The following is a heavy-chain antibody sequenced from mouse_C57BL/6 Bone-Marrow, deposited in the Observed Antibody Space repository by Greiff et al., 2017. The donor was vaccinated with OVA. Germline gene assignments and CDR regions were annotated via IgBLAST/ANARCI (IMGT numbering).Heavy chain of an antibody. CDR1: GYTFTSYD. D-gene: IGHD3-2*02. CDR3: ARADSSGYGTGYFDY. CDR2: IYPRDGST. V-gene: IGHV1-85*01. Sequence: VQLVESGPELVKPGASVKLSCKASGYTFTSYDINWVKQRPGQGLEWIGWIYPRDGSTKYNEKFKGKATLTVDTSSSTAYMELHSLTSEDSAVYFCARADSSGYGTGYFDYWGQGTTLTVSS. J-gene: IGHJ2*01.